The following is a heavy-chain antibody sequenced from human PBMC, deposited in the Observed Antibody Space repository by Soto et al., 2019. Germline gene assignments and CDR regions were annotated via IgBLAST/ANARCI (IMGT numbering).Heavy chain of an antibody. CDR1: VYTFTSYY. Sequence: ASVKVSCKASVYTFTSYYMHWVRQAPGLGLEWMGRVNPILSMSNYAQKFQGRVTMTADKSTSTAYVELRSLRSEDTAFYYCATSYGSGYRAFDYWGQGALVTVSS. CDR2: VNPILSMS. J-gene: IGHJ4*02. V-gene: IGHV1-46*01. CDR3: ATSYGSGYRAFDY. D-gene: IGHD3-10*01.